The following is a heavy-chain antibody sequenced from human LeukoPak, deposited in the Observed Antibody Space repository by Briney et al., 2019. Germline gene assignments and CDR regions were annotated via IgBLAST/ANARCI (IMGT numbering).Heavy chain of an antibody. CDR1: GDSISSRSYY. CDR3: ANMYSSSCYWFDP. J-gene: IGHJ5*02. V-gene: IGHV4-39*07. D-gene: IGHD6-13*01. Sequence: PSETLSLTCTVSGDSISSRSYYWGWIRQPPGKGLEWIGSIYYSGSTYYNPSLKSRVTISVNTSKNQFSLKLSSVTAADTAVYYCANMYSSSCYWFDPWGQGTLVTVSS. CDR2: IYYSGST.